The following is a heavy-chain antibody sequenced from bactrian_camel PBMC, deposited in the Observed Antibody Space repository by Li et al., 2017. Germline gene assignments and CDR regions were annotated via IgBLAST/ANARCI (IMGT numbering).Heavy chain of an antibody. CDR1: GFTFSDNG. V-gene: IGHV3S40*01. D-gene: IGHD1*01. CDR3: VREAESRVGEDWHGMGFGY. Sequence: VQLVESGGGLVQPGGSLRLSCAASGFTFSDNGMVWVRRAPGKGLEWVSTITNGVGSTSYASSVKGRFTISRDNAKNTVYLQTNSLKPEDAGVYYCVREAESRVGEDWHGMGFGYWGQGTQVTVS. CDR2: ITNGVGST. J-gene: IGHJ6*01.